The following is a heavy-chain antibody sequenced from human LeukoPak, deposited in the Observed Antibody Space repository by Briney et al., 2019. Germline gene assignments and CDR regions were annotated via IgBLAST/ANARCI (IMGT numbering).Heavy chain of an antibody. V-gene: IGHV3-21*01. J-gene: IGHJ4*02. Sequence: NPGGSLRLSCAASGFTFSSYSMNWVRQAPGKGLEWVSSISSSSSYIYYADSVKGRFTISRDNAKNSVDLQMNSLRAEDTAVYYCASSIESTSCYDYWGQGTLVTVSS. CDR3: ASSIESTSCYDY. CDR1: GFTFSSYS. CDR2: ISSSSSYI. D-gene: IGHD2-2*01.